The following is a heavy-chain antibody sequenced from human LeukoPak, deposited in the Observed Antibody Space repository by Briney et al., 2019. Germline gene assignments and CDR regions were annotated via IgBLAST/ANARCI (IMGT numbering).Heavy chain of an antibody. CDR3: ARGLIKVAAAAHYYFDY. D-gene: IGHD6-13*01. J-gene: IGHJ4*02. CDR1: GGSFSGYY. CDR2: INHSGST. V-gene: IGHV4-34*01. Sequence: SETLSLTCAVYGGSFSGYYWSWIRQPPGKGLEWIGEINHSGSTNHNPSLKSRVTISVDTSKNQFSLKLSSVTAADTAVYYCARGLIKVAAAAHYYFDYWGQGTLVTVSS.